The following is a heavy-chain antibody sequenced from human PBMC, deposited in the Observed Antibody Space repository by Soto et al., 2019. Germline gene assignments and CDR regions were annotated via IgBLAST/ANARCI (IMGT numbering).Heavy chain of an antibody. Sequence: PSETLSLTCTVSGGSISSYYWSWIRQPPGKGLEWIGYIYYSGSTNYNPSLKSRVTISVDTSKNQFSLKLSSVTAADTAVYYCARGNTYYDFWSGYVNNWFDPWGQGTLVTVSS. CDR3: ARGNTYYDFWSGYVNNWFDP. CDR2: IYYSGST. V-gene: IGHV4-59*01. D-gene: IGHD3-3*01. J-gene: IGHJ5*02. CDR1: GGSISSYY.